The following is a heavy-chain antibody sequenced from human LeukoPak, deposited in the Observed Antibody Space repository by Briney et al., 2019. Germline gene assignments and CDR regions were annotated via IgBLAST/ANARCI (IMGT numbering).Heavy chain of an antibody. D-gene: IGHD3-3*01. CDR3: ARGPGGFWSGYYLDY. V-gene: IGHV4-34*01. J-gene: IGHJ4*02. CDR2: INHSGST. CDR1: GGSFSGYY. Sequence: SETLSLTCAVYGGSFSGYYWSWIRQPPGKGLEWIGEINHSGSTNYNLSLKSRVTISVDTSKNQFSLKLSSVTAADTAVYYCARGPGGFWSGYYLDYWGQGTLVTVSS.